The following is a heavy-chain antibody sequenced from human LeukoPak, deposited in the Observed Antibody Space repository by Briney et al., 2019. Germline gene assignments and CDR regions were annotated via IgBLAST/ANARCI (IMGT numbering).Heavy chain of an antibody. V-gene: IGHV3-30*01. CDR3: VRRSGGFGKFDY. Sequence: GGSLRLSCAASGFTFSDYAMHWVRQAPGKGLEWVALIVYDGSTEYYADSVKGRFTISRDNAKNTLYLQMDSLGAVDTAVYYCVRRSGGFGKFDYWGQGTLVTVSS. D-gene: IGHD1-26*01. J-gene: IGHJ4*02. CDR2: IVYDGSTE. CDR1: GFTFSDYA.